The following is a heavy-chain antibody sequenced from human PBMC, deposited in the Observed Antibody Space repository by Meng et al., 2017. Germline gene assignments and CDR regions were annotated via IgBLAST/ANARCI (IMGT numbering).Heavy chain of an antibody. V-gene: IGHV4-34*01. CDR3: ARGAVVVVAATLFDY. Sequence: SQTPSLTCAVYGGSFSGYYWSWIRQPPGKGLEWIGEINHSGSTNYNPSLKSRVTISVDTSKNQFPLKLSSVTAADTAVYYCARGAVVVVAATLFDYWGQGTLVTVSS. CDR1: GGSFSGYY. CDR2: INHSGST. J-gene: IGHJ4*02. D-gene: IGHD2-15*01.